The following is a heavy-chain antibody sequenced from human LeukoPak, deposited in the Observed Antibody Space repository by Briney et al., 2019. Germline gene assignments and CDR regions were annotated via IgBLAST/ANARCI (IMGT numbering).Heavy chain of an antibody. Sequence: GGSLRLSCAASGFTFSSYAMHWVRQAPGKGLEWVAVISYDGSNKYYADSVKGRFTISRDNSKNTLYLQMNSLRAEDTAVYYCARESKLGILYYFDYWGQGTLVTVSS. D-gene: IGHD7-27*01. J-gene: IGHJ4*02. CDR3: ARESKLGILYYFDY. CDR2: ISYDGSNK. CDR1: GFTFSSYA. V-gene: IGHV3-30-3*01.